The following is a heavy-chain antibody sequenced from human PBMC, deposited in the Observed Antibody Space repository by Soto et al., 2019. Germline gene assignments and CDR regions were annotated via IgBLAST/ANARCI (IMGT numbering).Heavy chain of an antibody. D-gene: IGHD6-13*01. CDR1: GFTVSSNY. J-gene: IGHJ6*02. V-gene: IGHV3-53*01. CDR2: IYSGGST. Sequence: PRLSCAASGFTVSSNYMSWVRQAPGKGLEWVSVIYSGGSTYYADSVKGRFTISRDNSKNTLYLQMNSLRAEDTAVYYCARDRRTGIEARTYYYGMDVWGQGTTVTVSS. CDR3: ARDRRTGIEARTYYYGMDV.